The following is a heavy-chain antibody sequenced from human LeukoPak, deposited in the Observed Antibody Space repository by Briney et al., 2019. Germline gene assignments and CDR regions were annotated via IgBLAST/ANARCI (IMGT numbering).Heavy chain of an antibody. CDR1: AFTFSSYA. Sequence: PGGSLRLSCAASAFTFSSYAMSWVRQAPGKGLEWVSAISGSGSGTYYADPVKGRFTISRDNSKNTLYLQMNSLRAEDTAVYYCAKEQNSKGYFDFWGQGSLVTVSS. V-gene: IGHV3-23*01. D-gene: IGHD4-23*01. CDR3: AKEQNSKGYFDF. CDR2: ISGSGSGT. J-gene: IGHJ4*02.